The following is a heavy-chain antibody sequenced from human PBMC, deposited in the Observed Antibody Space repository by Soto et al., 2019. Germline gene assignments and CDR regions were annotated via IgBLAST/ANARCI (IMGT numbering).Heavy chain of an antibody. Sequence: VQLLELGGALVQPGGSLRLSCAASGFTFSSYAIYWVRQAPGKGLEWVSTISNDGDRYYADSVEGRFTISRDNSKDTLYLQMNSLRAEDTAVYYCAKPKYRGVVLNVWGQGTTVTVSS. V-gene: IGHV3-23*01. D-gene: IGHD3-10*01. CDR1: GFTFSSYA. CDR2: ISNDGDR. CDR3: AKPKYRGVVLNV. J-gene: IGHJ6*02.